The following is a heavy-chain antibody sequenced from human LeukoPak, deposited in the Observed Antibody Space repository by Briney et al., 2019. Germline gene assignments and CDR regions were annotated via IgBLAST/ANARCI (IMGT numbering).Heavy chain of an antibody. CDR2: INHSGST. CDR3: ARGRITMVRGVRTFDY. D-gene: IGHD3-10*01. Sequence: PSETLSLTCAVYGGSFSGYYWSWIRQPPGKGLEWIGEINHSGSTNYNPSLKSRVTISVDTSKNQLSLKLSSVTAADTAVYYCARGRITMVRGVRTFDYWGQGTLATVSS. V-gene: IGHV4-34*01. J-gene: IGHJ4*02. CDR1: GGSFSGYY.